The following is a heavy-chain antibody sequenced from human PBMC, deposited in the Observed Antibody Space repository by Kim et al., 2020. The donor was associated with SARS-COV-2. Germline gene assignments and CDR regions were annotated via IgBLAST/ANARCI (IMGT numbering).Heavy chain of an antibody. V-gene: IGHV5-51*01. Sequence: YSPSFQGQVTISADKSLSTAYLQWSSLKASDTAMYYCARDLGGGLSLDYWGKGTLVTVSS. CDR3: ARDLGGGLSLDY. D-gene: IGHD3-10*01. J-gene: IGHJ4*02.